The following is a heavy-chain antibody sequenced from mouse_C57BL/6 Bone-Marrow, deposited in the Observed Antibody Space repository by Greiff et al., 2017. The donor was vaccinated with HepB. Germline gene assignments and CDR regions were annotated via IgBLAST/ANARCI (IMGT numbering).Heavy chain of an antibody. J-gene: IGHJ4*01. D-gene: IGHD2-5*01. Sequence: VQLQQSGPELARPWASVKISCQAFYTFSRRVHFAIRDTNYWRQWVKQRPGHGLEWIGAIYPGNGDTRYNQKFKSKATLTADKTSSTAYMQRSSLTSEDSAVYYCAWGYYSSTGAMDYWGQGTSVTVSS. V-gene: IGHV1-87*01. CDR3: SEDSAVYYCAWGYYSSTGAMDY. CDR1: YTFSRRVH. CDR2: GHGLEWIG.